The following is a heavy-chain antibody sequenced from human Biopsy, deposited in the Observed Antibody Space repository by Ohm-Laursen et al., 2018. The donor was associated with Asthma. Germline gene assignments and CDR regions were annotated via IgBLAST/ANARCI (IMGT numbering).Heavy chain of an antibody. Sequence: SSVKVSCKAPGGTFSNFAIGWVRQAPGQGLEWLGGIKTVFGTTNYAQKFQGRVTITADESTRTAYMEVTSLRSEDTAIYYCARCEVGYSSGWSLLLKKIYYSGMDVWGQGTAVTVSS. CDR2: IKTVFGTT. J-gene: IGHJ6*02. CDR1: GGTFSNFA. CDR3: ARCEVGYSSGWSLLLKKIYYSGMDV. D-gene: IGHD6-19*01. V-gene: IGHV1-69*01.